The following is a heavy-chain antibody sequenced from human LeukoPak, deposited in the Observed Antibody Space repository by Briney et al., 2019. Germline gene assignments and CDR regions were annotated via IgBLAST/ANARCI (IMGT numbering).Heavy chain of an antibody. Sequence: GASVTVSCKASDYTFTNYGITWVRQAPGQGLEWMGWISAYNGNTNYAQILQGRVTMTTDTSTSTAYMELRSLRSDDTAVYYCARSYYYASGSYNDYWGQGTLVTVSS. J-gene: IGHJ4*02. V-gene: IGHV1-18*01. CDR2: ISAYNGNT. CDR1: DYTFTNYG. D-gene: IGHD3-10*01. CDR3: ARSYYYASGSYNDY.